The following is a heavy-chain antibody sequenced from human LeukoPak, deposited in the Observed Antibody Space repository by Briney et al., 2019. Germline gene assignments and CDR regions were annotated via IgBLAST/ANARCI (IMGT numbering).Heavy chain of an antibody. V-gene: IGHV3-9*01. Sequence: GGSLRLSCAASGFTFDDYALHWVRQAPGKGLEWVSGINWNSEGIAYADSVKGRFTISRDDAKNSLFLQMNSLRPEDTALYYCAKDISAGVIIGHLDSWGQGTRVTVSS. CDR2: INWNSEGI. CDR1: GFTFDDYA. CDR3: AKDISAGVIIGHLDS. J-gene: IGHJ4*02. D-gene: IGHD3-3*01.